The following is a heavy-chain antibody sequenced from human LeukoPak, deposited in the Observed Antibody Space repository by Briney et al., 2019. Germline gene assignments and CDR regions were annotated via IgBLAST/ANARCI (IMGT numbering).Heavy chain of an antibody. CDR3: ARAMGSGNDYFDY. CDR2: INPNSGGT. Sequence: ASVKVSCKASGYTFTGYYMHWVRQAPGQGLEWMGWINPNSGGTNYAQKFQGWVTMTRDTSISTAYMELSRLRSDDTAVYYCARAMGSGNDYFDYWGQGTLVTVSS. CDR1: GYTFTGYY. V-gene: IGHV1-2*04. J-gene: IGHJ4*02. D-gene: IGHD3-10*01.